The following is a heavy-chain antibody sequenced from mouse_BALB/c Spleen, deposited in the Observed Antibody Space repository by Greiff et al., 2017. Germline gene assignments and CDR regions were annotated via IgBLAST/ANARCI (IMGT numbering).Heavy chain of an antibody. Sequence: VQLQQSGAELVRPGALVKLSCKASGFNIKDYYMHWVKQRPEQGLEWIGWIDPENGNTKYDPKFQGKATITADTSSNTAYLQLSSLTSEDTAVYYCARDDSRFAYWGQGTLVTVSA. D-gene: IGHD2-4*01. V-gene: IGHV14-1*02. CDR3: ARDDSRFAY. CDR2: IDPENGNT. J-gene: IGHJ3*01. CDR1: GFNIKDYY.